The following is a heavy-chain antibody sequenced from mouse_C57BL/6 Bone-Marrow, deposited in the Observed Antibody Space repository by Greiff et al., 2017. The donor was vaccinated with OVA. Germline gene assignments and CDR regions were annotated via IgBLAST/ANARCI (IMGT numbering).Heavy chain of an antibody. CDR2: IYPRSGNT. D-gene: IGHD1-1*02. Sequence: VQLQQSGAELARPGASVKLSCKASGYTFTSYGISWVKQRTGQGLEWIGEIYPRSGNTYYNEKFKGKATLTADKSSSTAYMELRSLTSEDSAVYFCARSLWDLYYFDYGGQGTTPTVSA. CDR3: ARSLWDLYYFDY. CDR1: GYTFTSYG. V-gene: IGHV1-81*01. J-gene: IGHJ2*01.